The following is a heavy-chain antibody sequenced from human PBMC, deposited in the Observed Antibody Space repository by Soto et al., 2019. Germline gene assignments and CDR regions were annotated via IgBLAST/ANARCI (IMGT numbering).Heavy chain of an antibody. J-gene: IGHJ6*02. V-gene: IGHV4-30-4*01. D-gene: IGHD1-7*01. CDR3: ARDHLELHSYYYYGMDV. CDR2: IYYSGST. CDR1: GGSISSGDYY. Sequence: QVQLQESGPGLVKPSQTLSLTCTVSGGSISSGDYYWSWIRQPPGKGLEWIGYIYYSGSTYYNPSLKSRVTISVDTSKNQFSLKLSSLTAADTAVYYCARDHLELHSYYYYGMDVWGQGTTVTVSS.